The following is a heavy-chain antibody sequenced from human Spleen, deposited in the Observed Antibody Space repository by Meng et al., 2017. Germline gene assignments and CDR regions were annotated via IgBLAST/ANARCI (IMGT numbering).Heavy chain of an antibody. CDR1: GGSFSGYY. CDR2: INHRGST. Sequence: QVQLQESGPGLVKPSETLSLTCAVYGGSFSGYYWTWIRQPPGKGLEWIGEINHRGSTVYNPSLKSRVTISIDTSKNQFFLKLTSVTAADTAVYYCASVELSTVTRLDYWGQGTLVTVSS. V-gene: IGHV4-34*10. CDR3: ASVELSTVTRLDY. J-gene: IGHJ4*02. D-gene: IGHD4-17*01.